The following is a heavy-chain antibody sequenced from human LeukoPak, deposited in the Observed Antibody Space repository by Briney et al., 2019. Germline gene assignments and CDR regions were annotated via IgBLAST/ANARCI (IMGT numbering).Heavy chain of an antibody. V-gene: IGHV3-7*01. CDR2: IKQDGSEK. Sequence: GGSLRLSCAASGFTFSSYWMSWVRQAPGKGLEWVANIKQDGSEKYYVDSVKGRFTISRDNAKNSLYLQMNSLRAEDTAVYYCARLRRDGYPRRHYFDYWGQGTLVTVSS. CDR3: ARLRRDGYPRRHYFDY. D-gene: IGHD5-24*01. J-gene: IGHJ4*02. CDR1: GFTFSSYW.